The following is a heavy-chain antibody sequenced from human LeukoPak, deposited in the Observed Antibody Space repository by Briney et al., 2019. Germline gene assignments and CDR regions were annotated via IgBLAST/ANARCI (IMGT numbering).Heavy chain of an antibody. Sequence: PSETLSLTCTVSGGSISSSSYYWGWIRQPPGKGLEWIGSIYHSGSTYYNPSLKSRVTISVDTSKNQFSLKLSSVTAADTAVYYCAREGSFLWFGEPPYYFDYWGQGTLVTVSS. D-gene: IGHD3-10*01. CDR3: AREGSFLWFGEPPYYFDY. J-gene: IGHJ4*02. V-gene: IGHV4-39*07. CDR1: GGSISSSSYY. CDR2: IYHSGST.